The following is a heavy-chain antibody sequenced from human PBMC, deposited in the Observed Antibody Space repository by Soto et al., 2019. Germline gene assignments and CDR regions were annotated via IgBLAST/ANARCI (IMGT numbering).Heavy chain of an antibody. Sequence: ASVKVSCKASGYTFTGYYMHWVRQAPGQGLEWMGWINPNSGGTNYAQKFQGWVTMTRDTSISTAYMELSRLRSDDTAVYYCARGGIGGVVVPAAMQSFDYWGQGTLVTVSS. CDR2: INPNSGGT. CDR1: GYTFTGYY. V-gene: IGHV1-2*04. D-gene: IGHD2-2*01. CDR3: ARGGIGGVVVPAAMQSFDY. J-gene: IGHJ4*02.